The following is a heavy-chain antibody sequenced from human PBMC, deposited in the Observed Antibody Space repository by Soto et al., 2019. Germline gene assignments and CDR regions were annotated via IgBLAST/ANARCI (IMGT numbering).Heavy chain of an antibody. D-gene: IGHD2-8*01. V-gene: IGHV4-39*01. J-gene: IGHJ5*01. CDR1: GGSISSIIYY. CDR3: ARRAYCANGVCVLHNWFDS. CDR2: IYYSGST. Sequence: QLQLQESGPGLVKPSETLSLTCTVSGGSISSIIYYWGWIRQAPGKGLEWIGNIYYSGSTYYNPSLKSRVSISVDTSKNQFSLTLSSVTAGDTAVYYCARRAYCANGVCVLHNWFDSWGQGTLVTVSS.